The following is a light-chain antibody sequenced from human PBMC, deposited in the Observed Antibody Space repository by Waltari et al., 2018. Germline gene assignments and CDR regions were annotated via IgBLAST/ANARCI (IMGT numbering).Light chain of an antibody. J-gene: IGLJ1*01. CDR2: KDS. CDR1: ALPKQY. CDR3: QSADSSGTYV. V-gene: IGLV3-25*03. Sequence: SYELTQPPSVSVSPGQTARITFSGDALPKQYAYWYQQKPGQAPVLVIYKDSERPSGIPARFPDCISGTTGTFANSGCQAEDEADYYYQSADSSGTYVFGTVTKVTVL.